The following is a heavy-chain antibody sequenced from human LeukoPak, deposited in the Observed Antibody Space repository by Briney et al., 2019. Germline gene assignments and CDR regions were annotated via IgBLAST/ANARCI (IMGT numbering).Heavy chain of an antibody. J-gene: IGHJ2*01. Sequence: SETLSLTCTVSGGSISSSSYYWGWIRQPPGKGLEWIGSIYYSGSTYYNPSLRSRVTISVDTSKNQFSLKLNSVTAADTAVYYCAKHPDSGSRNWYFDLWGRGTLVTVSS. CDR2: IYYSGST. CDR1: GGSISSSSYY. D-gene: IGHD3-10*01. CDR3: AKHPDSGSRNWYFDL. V-gene: IGHV4-39*01.